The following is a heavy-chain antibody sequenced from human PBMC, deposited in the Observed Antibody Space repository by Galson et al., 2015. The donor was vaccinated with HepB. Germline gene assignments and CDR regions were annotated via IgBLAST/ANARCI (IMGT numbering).Heavy chain of an antibody. D-gene: IGHD2-2*02. J-gene: IGHJ6*03. Sequence: TLSLTCTVSGGSISSGNYYWSWIRQPAGKGLEWIGRMYTTGSTNYNPSLKSRVTMSVDRSKNQFSLKLSSVTAADTAVYYCAREGGYCSGTTCYTDGYYYYYYMDVWGKGTTVTVSS. CDR2: MYTTGST. CDR3: AREGGYCSGTTCYTDGYYYYYYMDV. CDR1: GGSISSGNYY. V-gene: IGHV4-61*02.